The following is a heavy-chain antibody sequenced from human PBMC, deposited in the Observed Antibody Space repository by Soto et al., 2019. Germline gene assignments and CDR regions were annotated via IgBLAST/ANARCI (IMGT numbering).Heavy chain of an antibody. CDR3: AKFSAHSMFDISSAPDY. CDR1: GFSFSTSS. J-gene: IGHJ4*02. D-gene: IGHD3-10*02. V-gene: IGHV3-23*01. CDR2: ISGNGGRI. Sequence: GGSLRLSCSTSGFSFSTSSMNWVRQAPGKGLEWVSAISGNGGRISYADSVKGRFTISRGNSKNTLYLQLHSLRAGDTAVYYCAKFSAHSMFDISSAPDYWGQGTLVTVSS.